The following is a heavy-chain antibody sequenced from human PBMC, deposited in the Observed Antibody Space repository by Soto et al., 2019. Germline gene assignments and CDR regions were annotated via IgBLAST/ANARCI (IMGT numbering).Heavy chain of an antibody. CDR1: DESVTSPGNY. V-gene: IGHV4-31*11. CDR2: ISSGGSP. Sequence: VQLQESGPGLVKPSQTLSLTCAVSDESVTSPGNYWNWIRQRPDTGLEWIGYISSGGSPFYNPSLQSRVSLSLDTSNNLFSLTLNSVTAADTAVYYCTLNHCAGGGCYDRDYWGQVTRVTVSS. CDR3: TLNHCAGGGCYDRDY. D-gene: IGHD2-15*01. J-gene: IGHJ1*01.